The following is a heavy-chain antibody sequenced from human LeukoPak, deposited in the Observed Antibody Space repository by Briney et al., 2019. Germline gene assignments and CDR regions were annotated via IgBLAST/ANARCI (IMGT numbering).Heavy chain of an antibody. CDR2: ISNDGINT. CDR1: GFTFSSYG. V-gene: IGHV3-30*18. J-gene: IGHJ4*02. CDR3: AKHSAIYCSSTSCHGGFDY. Sequence: PGRSLRLSCAASGFTFSSYGMHWVRQAPGKGLEWVALISNDGINTYYADSVKGRFTISRDTSKKTLSLQMSSLRAEDMAVYYCAKHSAIYCSSTSCHGGFDYWGQGTLVTVSS. D-gene: IGHD2-2*01.